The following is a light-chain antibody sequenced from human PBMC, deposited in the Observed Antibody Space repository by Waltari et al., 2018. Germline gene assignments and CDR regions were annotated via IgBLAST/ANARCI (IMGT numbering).Light chain of an antibody. V-gene: IGKV3-15*01. CDR2: DAS. Sequence: EIVMTQSPATLSVSPGERATLSCRASQSININLAWYQQKPGQAPRLLMFDASTRATGIPARFSGSGSGTEFTLTITSLQSEDFAVYYCQQYYNWSPWTFGQGTKVEIK. CDR3: QQYYNWSPWT. CDR1: QSININ. J-gene: IGKJ1*01.